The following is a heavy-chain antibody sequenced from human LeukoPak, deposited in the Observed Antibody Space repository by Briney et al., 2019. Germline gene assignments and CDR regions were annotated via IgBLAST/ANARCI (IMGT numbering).Heavy chain of an antibody. D-gene: IGHD1-26*01. CDR2: ISGSGGST. V-gene: IGHV3-23*01. J-gene: IGHJ5*02. CDR3: ARSEWVGATTSWFDP. CDR1: GFTFSSYG. Sequence: GGSLRLSCAVSGFTFSSYGMSWVRQAPGKGLEWVSAISGSGGSTYYADSVKGRFTISRDNAKNSVFLQMNGLRAEDTAVYYCARSEWVGATTSWFDPWGQGTLVTVSS.